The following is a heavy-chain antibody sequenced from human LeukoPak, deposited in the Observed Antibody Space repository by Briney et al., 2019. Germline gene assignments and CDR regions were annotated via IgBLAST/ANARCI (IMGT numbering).Heavy chain of an antibody. D-gene: IGHD1-26*01. CDR2: ISSSSNII. V-gene: IGHV3-48*01. CDR1: GFTFSSYS. Sequence: GGSLRLSCAASGFTFSSYSMNWVRQAPGKGLEWVSYISSSSNIIYYADSVKGRFTISRDNAKNSLFLQMNSLRAEDTAVYYCASTKWWELRDAFDIWGQGTMVTVSS. CDR3: ASTKWWELRDAFDI. J-gene: IGHJ3*02.